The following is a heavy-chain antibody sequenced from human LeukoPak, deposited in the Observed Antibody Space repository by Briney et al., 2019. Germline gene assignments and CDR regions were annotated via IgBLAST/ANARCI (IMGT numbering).Heavy chain of an antibody. CDR1: GFTFDDYA. Sequence: GGSLRLSCAASGFTFDDYAMHWVRQAPGKGLEWVSGISWNSGSIGYADSVKGRFTISRDNAKNSLYLQMNSLRAEDTALYYCAKDIDPISDPYYFDYWGQGTLVTVSS. CDR3: AKDIDPISDPYYFDY. CDR2: ISWNSGSI. V-gene: IGHV3-9*01. J-gene: IGHJ4*02. D-gene: IGHD2-21*01.